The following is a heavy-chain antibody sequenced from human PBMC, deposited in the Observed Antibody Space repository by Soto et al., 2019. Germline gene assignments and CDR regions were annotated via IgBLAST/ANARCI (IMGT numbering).Heavy chain of an antibody. CDR1: GGSFSGYY. J-gene: IGHJ4*02. V-gene: IGHV4-34*01. D-gene: IGHD1-7*01. Sequence: QVQLQQWGAGLLKPSETLSLTCAVYGGSFSGYYWSWIRQPPGKGLEWIGEINHSGSTNYNPSLKSRVTISVDTSKNQFSLKLSSVTVADTAVYYCATRTTPNYRNRKPNFDYWGQGTLVTVSS. CDR3: ATRTTPNYRNRKPNFDY. CDR2: INHSGST.